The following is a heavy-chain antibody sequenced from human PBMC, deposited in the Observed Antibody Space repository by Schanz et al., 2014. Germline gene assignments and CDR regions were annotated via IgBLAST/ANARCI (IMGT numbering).Heavy chain of an antibody. D-gene: IGHD3-3*01. Sequence: QVYLVESGGDLVKPGGSLRLSCAASGFTFSDYYMAWIRQAPGKGLEWVSHISGSSIHKNYADSVKGRFSISRDNGETSVYLQMNSLRAEDTAVYYCARFLARYQYYGVDVWGQGTTVIVSS. CDR1: GFTFSDYY. CDR2: ISGSSIHK. V-gene: IGHV3-11*05. CDR3: ARFLARYQYYGVDV. J-gene: IGHJ6*02.